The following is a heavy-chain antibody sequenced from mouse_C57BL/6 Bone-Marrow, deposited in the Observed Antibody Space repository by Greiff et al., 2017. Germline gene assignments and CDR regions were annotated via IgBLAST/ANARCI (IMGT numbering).Heavy chain of an antibody. D-gene: IGHD1-1*01. CDR2: ISSGGSYT. J-gene: IGHJ3*01. V-gene: IGHV5-6*01. CDR1: GFTFSSYG. CDR3: ARHPYYGSS. Sequence: EVQVVESGGDLVKPGGSLKLSCAASGFTFSSYGMSWVRQTPDKRLEWVATISSGGSYTYYPDSVKGRFTISRDNAKNTLYLQMSSLKSADTAMYYCARHPYYGSSWGQGTLVTVSA.